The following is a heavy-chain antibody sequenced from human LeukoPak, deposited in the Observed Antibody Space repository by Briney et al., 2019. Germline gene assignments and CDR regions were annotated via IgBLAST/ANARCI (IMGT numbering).Heavy chain of an antibody. Sequence: PGGSLRLSYAASGFTFSGSAMHWVRQASGKGLEWVGRIRSKANSYATAYAASVKGRFTISRDDSKNTAYLQMNSLRVEDMAVYYCAKVAPGIAVSGYLDYWGQGTLVTVSS. CDR2: IRSKANSYAT. D-gene: IGHD6-19*01. J-gene: IGHJ4*02. CDR1: GFTFSGSA. V-gene: IGHV3-73*01. CDR3: AKVAPGIAVSGYLDY.